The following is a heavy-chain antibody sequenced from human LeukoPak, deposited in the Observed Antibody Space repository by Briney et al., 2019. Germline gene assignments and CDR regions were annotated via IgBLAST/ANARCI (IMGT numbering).Heavy chain of an antibody. CDR1: GFTFSSYA. J-gene: IGHJ6*02. D-gene: IGHD1-7*01. V-gene: IGHV3-23*01. CDR3: ARVKTGTSLYYGMDV. Sequence: PGGSLRLSCAASGFTFSSYAMSWVRQAPGKGLAWVSAISGTGDSTYYADSVKGRFTISRDNSKNTLYLQMNSLRAEDTAVYYCARVKTGTSLYYGMDVWGQGTTVTVSS. CDR2: ISGTGDST.